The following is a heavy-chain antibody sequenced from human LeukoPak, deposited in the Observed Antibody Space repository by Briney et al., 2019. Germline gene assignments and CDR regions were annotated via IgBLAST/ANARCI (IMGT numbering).Heavy chain of an antibody. CDR2: ISGSGGST. V-gene: IGHV3-23*01. CDR1: GFTFSSYA. CDR3: AKDGKGYRYYFDY. J-gene: IGHJ4*02. D-gene: IGHD5-18*01. Sequence: GGSLRLSCAASGFTFSSYAMSWVRQAPGKGLEWVSAISGSGGSTYYADSVKGRFTISRDNSKNTLYLQMNSLRAEDTAVHYCAKDGKGYRYYFDYWGQGTLVTVSS.